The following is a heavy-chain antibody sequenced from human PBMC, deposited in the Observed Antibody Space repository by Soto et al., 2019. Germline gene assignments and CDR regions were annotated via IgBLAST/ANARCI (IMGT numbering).Heavy chain of an antibody. Sequence: WGTLSLTCTVSGGSISSSSYYWGWIRQPPGKRLEWIGSIYYSGSTYYNPSLKSRVTISVDTSKNQFSLKLSSVTAADTAVYYCARLLGVVVITTFGWFDPWGQGTLVTVSS. V-gene: IGHV4-39*01. CDR3: ARLLGVVVITTFGWFDP. J-gene: IGHJ5*02. CDR1: GGSISSSSYY. D-gene: IGHD3-22*01. CDR2: IYYSGST.